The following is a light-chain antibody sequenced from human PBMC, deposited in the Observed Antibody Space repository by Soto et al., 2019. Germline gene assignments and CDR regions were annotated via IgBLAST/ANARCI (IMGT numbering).Light chain of an antibody. V-gene: IGKV1-39*01. CDR3: QQSYSTPRT. CDR2: AAS. J-gene: IGKJ1*01. Sequence: DIQMTQSPSSLSASVGDRVTITCRASQSITSYLNWYQHKPGKAPKLLIYAASSLQSGVPSSFSGSGSGTDFTITISSLQPEDFATYYCQQSYSTPRTFGQGTKVEIK. CDR1: QSITSY.